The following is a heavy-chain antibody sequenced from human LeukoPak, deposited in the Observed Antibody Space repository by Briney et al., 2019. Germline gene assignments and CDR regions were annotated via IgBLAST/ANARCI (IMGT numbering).Heavy chain of an antibody. CDR1: GATFSSYA. Sequence: ASVKVSCKASGATFSSYAISWVRQAPGQGLEWMGGIIPIFGTANYAQKFQGRVTITTDESTSTAYMELSSLRSEDTAVYYCARDVPDPRWLQFSGWFDPWGQGTLVTVSS. D-gene: IGHD5-24*01. J-gene: IGHJ5*02. CDR2: IIPIFGTA. V-gene: IGHV1-69*05. CDR3: ARDVPDPRWLQFSGWFDP.